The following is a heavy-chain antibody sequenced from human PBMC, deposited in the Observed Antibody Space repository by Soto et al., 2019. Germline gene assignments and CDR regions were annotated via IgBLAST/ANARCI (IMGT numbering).Heavy chain of an antibody. D-gene: IGHD4-17*01. CDR3: ARGNGDYESYYYYYMDV. Sequence: SETLSLTCTVSGGSISSGGYYWSWIRQHPGKGLEWIGYIYYSGSTYYNPSLKSRVTISVDTSKNQFSLKLSSVTAADTAVYYCARGNGDYESYYYYYMDVWGKGTTVT. CDR1: GGSISSGGYY. CDR2: IYYSGST. J-gene: IGHJ6*03. V-gene: IGHV4-31*03.